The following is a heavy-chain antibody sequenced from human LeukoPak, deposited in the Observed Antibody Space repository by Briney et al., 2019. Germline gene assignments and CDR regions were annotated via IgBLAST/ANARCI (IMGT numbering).Heavy chain of an antibody. CDR3: ARGSSVREDY. D-gene: IGHD3-10*01. J-gene: IGHJ4*02. CDR1: GFTFSSYW. CDR2: IHSDGTGT. V-gene: IGHV3-74*01. Sequence: GGSLRLSCVASGFTFSSYWMHWVRQAPGKGRVWVSRIHSDGTGTSYADSAKRRFTISRDNAKNTLYLQMNSLRAEDTAVYYCARGSSVREDYWGQGTLVTVSS.